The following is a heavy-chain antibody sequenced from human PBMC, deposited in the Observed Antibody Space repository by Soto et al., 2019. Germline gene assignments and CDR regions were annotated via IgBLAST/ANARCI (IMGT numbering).Heavy chain of an antibody. J-gene: IGHJ6*02. CDR2: TYYRSKWYN. D-gene: IGHD6-19*01. CDR3: ARVPWVRERPLQYSSGWYYYYYGMDV. CDR1: GDSVSSNSAA. Sequence: SQTLSLTCAISGDSVSSNSAAWNWIRQSPSRGLEWLGRTYYRSKWYNDYAVSVKSRITINPDTSKNQFSLQLNSVTPEDTAVYYCARVPWVRERPLQYSSGWYYYYYGMDVWGQGTTVTVSS. V-gene: IGHV6-1*01.